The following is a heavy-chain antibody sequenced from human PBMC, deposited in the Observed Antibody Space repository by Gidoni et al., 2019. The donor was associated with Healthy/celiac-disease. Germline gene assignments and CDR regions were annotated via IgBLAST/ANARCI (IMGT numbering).Heavy chain of an antibody. J-gene: IGHJ4*02. Sequence: QVQLVESGGGVVQPGRSLRLSCAASGFTFSSYGRHWVRQAPGKGLEWVAVISYDGSNKYYADSVKGRFTISRDNSKNTLYLQMNSLRTEDTAVYYCAKDGSSWIPDYWGQGTLVTVSS. CDR3: AKDGSSWIPDY. CDR2: ISYDGSNK. CDR1: GFTFSSYG. V-gene: IGHV3-30*18. D-gene: IGHD6-13*01.